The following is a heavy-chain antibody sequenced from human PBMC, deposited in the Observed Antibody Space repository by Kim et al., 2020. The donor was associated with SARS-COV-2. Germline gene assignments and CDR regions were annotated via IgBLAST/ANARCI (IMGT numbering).Heavy chain of an antibody. Sequence: GGSLRLSCAASGFTFSSTWMHWVRQAPGGGLVWVSRINSDGTTTNYADSVKGRFSISRDNAKNTLYLQMTSLRAEDTAIYYCARPLYDYVWGTYWGQRTLVSVSS. V-gene: IGHV3-74*01. CDR1: GFTFSSTW. CDR2: INSDGTTT. J-gene: IGHJ4*02. D-gene: IGHD3-16*01. CDR3: ARPLYDYVWGTY.